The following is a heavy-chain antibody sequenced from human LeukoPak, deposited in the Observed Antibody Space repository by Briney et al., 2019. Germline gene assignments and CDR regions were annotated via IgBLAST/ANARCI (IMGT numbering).Heavy chain of an antibody. D-gene: IGHD5-24*01. V-gene: IGHV4-59*01. CDR1: GGSISSYY. Sequence: SETLSLTCTVSGGSISSYYWSWIRQPPGKGLEWIGYIYYSGSTNYNPSLKSRVTISVDTSKNQFSLKLSSVTAADTAVYYCATTVEMATSGAFDIWGQGTMVTVSS. J-gene: IGHJ3*02. CDR2: IYYSGST. CDR3: ATTVEMATSGAFDI.